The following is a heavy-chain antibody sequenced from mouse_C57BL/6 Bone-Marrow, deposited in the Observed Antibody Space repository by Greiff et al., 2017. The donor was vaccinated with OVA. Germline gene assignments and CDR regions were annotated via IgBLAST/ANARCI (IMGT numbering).Heavy chain of an antibody. V-gene: IGHV10-1*01. D-gene: IGHD2-2*01. J-gene: IGHJ4*01. CDR3: VRHGGYDYYAMDY. Sequence: EVQRVESGGGLVQPKGSLKLSCAASGFSFNTYAMNWVRQAPGKGLEWVARIRSKSNNYATYYADSVKDSFTISRDDSESMLYLQMNNLKTEDTAMYYCVRHGGYDYYAMDYWGQGTSVTVSS. CDR2: IRSKSNNYAT. CDR1: GFSFNTYA.